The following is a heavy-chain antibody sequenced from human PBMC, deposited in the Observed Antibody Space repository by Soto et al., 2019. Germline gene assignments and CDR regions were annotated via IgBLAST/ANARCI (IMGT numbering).Heavy chain of an antibody. J-gene: IGHJ6*02. D-gene: IGHD6-19*01. CDR2: ISGSGSTT. Sequence: EVQVLESGGGLVQPGGSLRLSCAASGFAFNRYAMNWVRQAPGKGLEWVSAISGSGSTTYYADLVKGRLTVSHDNYKGKLYVEMEILRVDDTAVYYCAKREAVAGNTQYYNAVDVWGQGTTVTVFS. V-gene: IGHV3-23*01. CDR3: AKREAVAGNTQYYNAVDV. CDR1: GFAFNRYA.